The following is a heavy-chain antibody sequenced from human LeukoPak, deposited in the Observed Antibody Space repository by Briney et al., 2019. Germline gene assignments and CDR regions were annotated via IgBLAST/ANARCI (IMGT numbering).Heavy chain of an antibody. CDR3: AKDRRPSAIRRAFDI. V-gene: IGHV3-9*01. D-gene: IGHD2-21*02. J-gene: IGHJ3*02. Sequence: GGSLRLSCAASGFTFSSYAMSWVRQAPGKGLEWVSGISWNSGSIGYADSVKGRFTISRDNAKNSLYLQMNSLRAEDTALYYCAKDRRPSAIRRAFDIWGQGTMVTVSS. CDR2: ISWNSGSI. CDR1: GFTFSSYA.